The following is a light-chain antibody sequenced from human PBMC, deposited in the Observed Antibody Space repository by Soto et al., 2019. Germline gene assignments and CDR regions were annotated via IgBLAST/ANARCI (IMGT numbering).Light chain of an antibody. J-gene: IGKJ3*01. CDR2: KAS. CDR1: QSISSW. CDR3: QQYNSYSVT. Sequence: DIQMTQSPSNLSASVGDRVTITCRASQSISSWLAWYQQKPGKAPKLLIYKASSLESGVPSRFSGSGSGTEFTLTISSLQPDDFATYYCQQYNSYSVTFGPGTKVDIK. V-gene: IGKV1-5*03.